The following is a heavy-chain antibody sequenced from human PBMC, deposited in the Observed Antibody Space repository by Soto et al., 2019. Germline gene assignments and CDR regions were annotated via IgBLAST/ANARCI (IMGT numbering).Heavy chain of an antibody. J-gene: IGHJ5*02. CDR3: ARDMTTVARLQQFDP. D-gene: IGHD4-17*01. V-gene: IGHV1-3*01. Sequence: ASVKVSCKASGYTFTSYAMHWVRQAPGQRLEWMGWINAGNGNTKYSQKFQGRVTITRDTSASTAYMELSSLRSEDTAVYYCARDMTTVARLQQFDPWGQGTLVTVSS. CDR1: GYTFTSYA. CDR2: INAGNGNT.